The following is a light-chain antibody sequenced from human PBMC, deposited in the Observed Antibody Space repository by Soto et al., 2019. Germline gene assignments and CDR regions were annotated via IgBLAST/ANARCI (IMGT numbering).Light chain of an antibody. Sequence: DIQMTQSPSAMSASVGDRVTITCRASQGIGNYLAWFQQKPGKVPKRLIYGASNLQSGVPSRFSGSGSGTEFTLTISSLQSEDFAEYHCQQYNNWPQTFGQGTKVDIK. CDR2: GAS. CDR3: QQYNNWPQT. J-gene: IGKJ1*01. CDR1: QGIGNY. V-gene: IGKV1-17*03.